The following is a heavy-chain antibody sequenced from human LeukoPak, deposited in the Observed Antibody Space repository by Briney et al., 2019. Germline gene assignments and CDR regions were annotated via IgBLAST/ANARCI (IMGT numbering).Heavy chain of an antibody. V-gene: IGHV1-18*01. Sequence: ASVKVSCKASGYTFTSYGISWVRQAPGQGLEWMGWISAYNGNTNYAQKLQGRVTMTTDTSTSTAYMELRSLRSDDTAVYYCARMQLWPPTYYYGMDVWGQGTTVTVSS. J-gene: IGHJ6*02. CDR2: ISAYNGNT. D-gene: IGHD5-18*01. CDR1: GYTFTSYG. CDR3: ARMQLWPPTYYYGMDV.